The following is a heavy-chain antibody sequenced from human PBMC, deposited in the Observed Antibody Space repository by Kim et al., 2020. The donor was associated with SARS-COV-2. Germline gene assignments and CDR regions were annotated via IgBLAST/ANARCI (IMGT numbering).Heavy chain of an antibody. CDR1: GFTFSSYA. CDR2: ISYDGSNK. D-gene: IGHD3-10*01. J-gene: IGHJ6*02. V-gene: IGHV3-30*04. CDR3: ARDIFPAITMVQGVIITPHYYGMDV. Sequence: GGSLRLSCAASGFTFSSYAMHWVRQAPGKGLEWVAVISYDGSNKYYVDSVKGRFTISRDNSTNTLYLQMNSLRAEDTAVYYCARDIFPAITMVQGVIITPHYYGMDVWGQGTTGTVSS.